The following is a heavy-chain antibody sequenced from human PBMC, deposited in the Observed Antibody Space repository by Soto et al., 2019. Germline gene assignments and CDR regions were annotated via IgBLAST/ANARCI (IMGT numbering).Heavy chain of an antibody. CDR1: GGTFSSYA. V-gene: IGHV1-69*01. Sequence: QVQLVQSGAEVKKPGSSVKVSCKASGGTFSSYAISWVRQAPGQGLEWMGGIIPIFGTANYAQKFQGRVTITADESTSTAYMELSSLRSEDTAVYYCAREGGRYCSSTRCYEGWFDPWGQGTLVTVSS. CDR3: AREGGRYCSSTRCYEGWFDP. D-gene: IGHD2-2*01. CDR2: IIPIFGTA. J-gene: IGHJ5*02.